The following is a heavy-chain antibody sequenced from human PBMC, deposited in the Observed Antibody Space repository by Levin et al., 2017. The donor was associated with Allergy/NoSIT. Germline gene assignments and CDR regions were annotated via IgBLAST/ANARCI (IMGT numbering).Heavy chain of an antibody. J-gene: IGHJ4*02. CDR1: GFTFNSFA. CDR3: AKEGAPVGRTYFDY. D-gene: IGHD2-2*01. CDR2: ISSGGDYI. V-gene: IGHV3-23*01. Sequence: PKASVKVSCTASGFTFNSFAMSWVRQAPGKGLEWVSAISSGGDYIYYTDSVKGRFTISRDNSKNTLYLQMNSLRAEDTAVYYCAKEGAPVGRTYFDYWGQGTLVTVSS.